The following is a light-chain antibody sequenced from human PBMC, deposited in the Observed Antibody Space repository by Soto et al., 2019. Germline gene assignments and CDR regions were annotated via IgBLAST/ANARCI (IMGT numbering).Light chain of an antibody. CDR1: QSVSSSF. V-gene: IGKV3-20*01. CDR2: GAS. CDR3: QQYVSSPWP. Sequence: EIVLTQSPATLSLSPGERATLSCRASQSVSSSFLAWYQQKAGQAPRLLIYGASRRDTGIPDRFSGSGSGTDFTLNISRLEPEDFAVYYCQQYVSSPWPFGHGSMADI. J-gene: IGKJ1*01.